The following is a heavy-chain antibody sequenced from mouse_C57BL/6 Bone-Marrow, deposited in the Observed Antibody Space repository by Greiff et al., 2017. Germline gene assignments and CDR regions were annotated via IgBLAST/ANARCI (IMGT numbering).Heavy chain of an antibody. CDR1: GYAFTNYL. CDR2: INPGSGGT. D-gene: IGHD4-1*01. Sequence: QVQLKESGAELVRPGTSVKVSCKASGYAFTNYLIEWVKQRPGQGLEWIGVINPGSGGTNYNEKFKGKATLTADKSSSTAYMQLSSLTSEDSAVYFCARSGSCYAMDYWGQGTSVTVSS. V-gene: IGHV1-54*01. J-gene: IGHJ4*01. CDR3: ARSGSCYAMDY.